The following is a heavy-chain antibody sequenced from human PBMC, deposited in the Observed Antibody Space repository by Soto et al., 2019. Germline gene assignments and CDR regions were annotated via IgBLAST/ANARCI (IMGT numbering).Heavy chain of an antibody. V-gene: IGHV3-13*01. CDR1: GFTFSSYD. CDR3: ARAGRGYYIPDYYMDV. D-gene: IGHD3-3*01. Sequence: GGSLRLSCAASGFTFSSYDMHWVRQATGKGLEWVSAIGTAGDTYYPGSVKGRFTISRENAKNSLYLQMNSLRAGDTAVYYCARAGRGYYIPDYYMDVWGKGTTVTVSS. J-gene: IGHJ6*03. CDR2: IGTAGDT.